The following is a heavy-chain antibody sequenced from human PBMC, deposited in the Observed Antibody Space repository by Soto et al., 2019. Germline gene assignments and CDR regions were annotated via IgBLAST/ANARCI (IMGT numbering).Heavy chain of an antibody. Sequence: QVQLQESGPGLVKPSETLSLTCTVSGGSISSYYWSWIRQPPGKGLEWIGYIYYSGSTNYIHSLKSRVTISVDTSKNQFSLKLSSVTAADTAVYYCARVHWVMREMWFDPWGQGTLVTVSS. J-gene: IGHJ5*02. CDR2: IYYSGST. CDR3: ARVHWVMREMWFDP. V-gene: IGHV4-59*01. CDR1: GGSISSYY. D-gene: IGHD3-16*01.